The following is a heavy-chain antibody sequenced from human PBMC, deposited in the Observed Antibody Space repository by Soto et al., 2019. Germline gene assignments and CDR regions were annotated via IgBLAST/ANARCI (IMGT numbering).Heavy chain of an antibody. D-gene: IGHD4-17*01. V-gene: IGHV4-59*13. CDR1: NGSMSSYY. J-gene: IGHJ6*02. Sequence: SETLSLTCTVSNGSMSSYYWTWIRQPPGKGLEWIGYVYYSGTTNYNPSLKSRVTISADTSKNQFSLKLTSVTAADTAVYYCARASMTTIAMDVWGQGTTVTVS. CDR2: VYYSGTT. CDR3: ARASMTTIAMDV.